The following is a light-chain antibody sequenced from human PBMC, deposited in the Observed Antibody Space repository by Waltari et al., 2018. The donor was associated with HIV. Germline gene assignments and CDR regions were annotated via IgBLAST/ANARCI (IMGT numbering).Light chain of an antibody. CDR2: SNS. CDR1: NSNIGNNP. Sequence: QSVLTQPPSASGTPGQRVTISCSGSNSNIGNNPVEWYQQLPGTAPKLLIYSNSQRPSVVPDRFAGSKSGTSGSLAISGLQSEDEADYYCGAWDDSLHGPLFGGGTKLTVL. V-gene: IGLV1-44*01. CDR3: GAWDDSLHGPL. J-gene: IGLJ2*01.